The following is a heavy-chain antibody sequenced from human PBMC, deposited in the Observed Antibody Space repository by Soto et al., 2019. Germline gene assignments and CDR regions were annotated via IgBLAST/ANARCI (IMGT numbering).Heavy chain of an antibody. Sequence: ASVKVSCKASGYTFTSYGISWVRQAPGQGLEWMGWISAYNGNTNYAQKLQGRVTMTTDTSTSTAYMELKSRRSDDTAVYDCARSPCSGGSCNSHYYYYGMDVWGKGTTVTVSS. D-gene: IGHD2-15*01. V-gene: IGHV1-18*01. CDR1: GYTFTSYG. CDR2: ISAYNGNT. J-gene: IGHJ6*04. CDR3: ARSPCSGGSCNSHYYYYGMDV.